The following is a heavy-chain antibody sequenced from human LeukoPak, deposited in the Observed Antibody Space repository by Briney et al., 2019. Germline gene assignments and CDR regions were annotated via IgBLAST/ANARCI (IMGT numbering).Heavy chain of an antibody. Sequence: GGSLRLSCAASGFTFSSYWMHWVRQAPGKGLVWVSRINGDGNTTIYADSVKGRFTISRDNAKNTLYLQMNSLRAEDTAVYYCARDYVDTAMVKGYYYMDVWGKGTTVTVSS. D-gene: IGHD5-18*01. J-gene: IGHJ6*03. CDR2: INGDGNTT. V-gene: IGHV3-74*01. CDR3: ARDYVDTAMVKGYYYMDV. CDR1: GFTFSSYW.